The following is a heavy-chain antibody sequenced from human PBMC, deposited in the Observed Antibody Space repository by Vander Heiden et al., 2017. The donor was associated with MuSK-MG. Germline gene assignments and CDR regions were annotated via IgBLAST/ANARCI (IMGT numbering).Heavy chain of an antibody. CDR3: ARARREKDGKCDY. Sequence: QVHLVQPGPEVKKPGASAKVSCTASTYTFTGYHMHWVRQAPGQGVEWMGWINPNSGGTNYAQKLQGRVTMTRDTSISTAYMELSRLRADDTAVYYCARARREKDGKCDYWGQGTLVTVSS. J-gene: IGHJ4*02. CDR2: INPNSGGT. CDR1: TYTFTGYH. V-gene: IGHV1-2*02.